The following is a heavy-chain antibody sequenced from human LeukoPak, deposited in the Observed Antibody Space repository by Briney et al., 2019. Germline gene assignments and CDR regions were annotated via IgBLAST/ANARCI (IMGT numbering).Heavy chain of an antibody. CDR2: ISAYNGNT. Sequence: GASVKVSCKASGYTFTSYGISWVRQAPGQGLEWMGWISAYNGNTNYAQKLQGRVTMTTHTSTSTADMELRSLRSDDTAVYYCARVGTIFGVVIIPTTSPFDYWGQGTLVTVSS. CDR1: GYTFTSYG. CDR3: ARVGTIFGVVIIPTTSPFDY. J-gene: IGHJ4*02. V-gene: IGHV1-18*01. D-gene: IGHD3-3*01.